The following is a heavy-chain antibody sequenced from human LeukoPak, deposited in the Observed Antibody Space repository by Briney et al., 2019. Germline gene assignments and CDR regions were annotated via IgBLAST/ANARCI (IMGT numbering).Heavy chain of an antibody. CDR1: GYSFTSYW. V-gene: IGHV5-51*01. CDR3: ARTMTYYYDSSGSYYYYGMDV. Sequence: LGASLKISCRGSGYSFTSYWIGWVRQMPGKGLEWMGMIYPGDSDTRYSPSFQGQVTISVDKSISTAYLQWSSLKASDTAMYYCARTMTYYYDSSGSYYYYGMDVWGQGTTVTVSS. CDR2: IYPGDSDT. D-gene: IGHD3-22*01. J-gene: IGHJ6*02.